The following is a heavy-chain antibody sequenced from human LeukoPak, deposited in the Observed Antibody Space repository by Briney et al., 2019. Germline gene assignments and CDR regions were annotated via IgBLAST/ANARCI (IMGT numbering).Heavy chain of an antibody. CDR3: ARDVGSSPPGPNFDY. CDR2: IYHSGST. Sequence: PSETLSLTCTVSGGSISSGGYYWSWIRQPPGKGLEWIGYIYHSGSTYNNPSLKSRVTISVDRSKNQFSLKLSSVTAADTAVYYCARDVGSSPPGPNFDYWGQGTLVTVSS. V-gene: IGHV4-30-2*01. D-gene: IGHD6-13*01. CDR1: GGSISSGGYY. J-gene: IGHJ4*02.